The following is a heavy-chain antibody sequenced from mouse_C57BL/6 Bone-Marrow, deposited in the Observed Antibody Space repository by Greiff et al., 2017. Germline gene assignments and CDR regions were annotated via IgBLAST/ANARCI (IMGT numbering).Heavy chain of an antibody. Sequence: VKLMESGPGLVQPSQSLSITCTVSGFSLTSYGVHWVRQPPGKGLEWLGVIWSGGSTDYNAAFISRQSISKDNSKSQVFFKMNSLQADDTAIYYCAKSALYYGSSYGFAYWGQGTLVTVSA. V-gene: IGHV2-4*01. CDR1: GFSLTSYG. CDR3: AKSALYYGSSYGFAY. J-gene: IGHJ3*01. D-gene: IGHD1-1*01. CDR2: IWSGGST.